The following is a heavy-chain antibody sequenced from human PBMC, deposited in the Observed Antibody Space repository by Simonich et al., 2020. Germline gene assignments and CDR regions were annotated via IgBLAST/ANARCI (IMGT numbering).Heavy chain of an antibody. Sequence: EVQLVESGGGLVQPGGSLRLSCAASGFTFSSYWMHWFRQAPGKGLGWVSRIKSDGRSTSYAESLKGRCTISRDNAKNTLYLQMNSLRAEDTAVYYCARDYSNYDAFDIWGQGTMVTVSS. CDR3: ARDYSNYDAFDI. V-gene: IGHV3-74*01. J-gene: IGHJ3*02. D-gene: IGHD4-4*01. CDR2: IKSDGRST. CDR1: GFTFSSYW.